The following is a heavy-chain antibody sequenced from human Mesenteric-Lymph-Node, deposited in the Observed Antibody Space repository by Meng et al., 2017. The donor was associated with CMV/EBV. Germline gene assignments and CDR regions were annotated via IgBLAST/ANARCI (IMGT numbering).Heavy chain of an antibody. J-gene: IGHJ6*02. CDR3: AKDQFIVVVPAAIDFYYYGMDV. CDR1: GFTFSSYA. Sequence: GESLKISCVASGFTFSSYAMSWVRQAPGKGLEWVSAISGSGGSTYYADSVKGRFTISRDNSKNTLYLQMNSLRAEDTAVYYCAKDQFIVVVPAAIDFYYYGMDVWGQGTTVTVSS. D-gene: IGHD2-2*01. CDR2: ISGSGGST. V-gene: IGHV3-23*01.